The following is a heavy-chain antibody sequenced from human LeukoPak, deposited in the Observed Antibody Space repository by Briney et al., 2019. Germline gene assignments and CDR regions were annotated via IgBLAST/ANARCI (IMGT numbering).Heavy chain of an antibody. CDR2: IYHSGST. CDR1: GYSISSGYY. D-gene: IGHD6-6*01. CDR3: ARQWGSSYVVDCFDY. Sequence: PSETLSLTCAVSGYSISSGYYWGWIRQPPGKGLEWIGSIYHSGSTYYNPSLKSRVTISVDTSKNQFSLELSSVTAADTAVYYCARQWGSSYVVDCFDYWGQGTLDTVSS. J-gene: IGHJ4*02. V-gene: IGHV4-38-2*01.